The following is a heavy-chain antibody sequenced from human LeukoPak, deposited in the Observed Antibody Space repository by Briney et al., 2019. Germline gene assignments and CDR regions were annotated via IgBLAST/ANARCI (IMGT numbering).Heavy chain of an antibody. CDR2: MNPNSGNT. J-gene: IGHJ4*02. CDR3: ARIAAAGNRRLNY. CDR1: GYTFTSYD. Sequence: ASVKVSGKASGYTFTSYDINGVRQATGQGREWMGWMNPNSGNTGYAQKFQGRITMTRNTSISTAYMELSSLTSEDTAVYYCARIAAAGNRRLNYWGQGTLVTVSS. D-gene: IGHD6-13*01. V-gene: IGHV1-8*01.